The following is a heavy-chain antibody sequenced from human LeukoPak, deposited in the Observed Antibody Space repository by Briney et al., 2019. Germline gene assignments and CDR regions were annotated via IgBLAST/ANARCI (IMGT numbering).Heavy chain of an antibody. D-gene: IGHD2-2*03. CDR1: GFTFNSYA. CDR2: ISGSGGST. J-gene: IGHJ4*02. Sequence: GSLRLSCVASGFTFNSYAMSWVRQAPGKGLEWVSAISGSGGSTYYADYVKGRFTISRDNSKSTLYLQMNSLGAEDTALYYCAKDNGYCTSTSCFLEYWGQGTLVTVSS. CDR3: AKDNGYCTSTSCFLEY. V-gene: IGHV3-23*01.